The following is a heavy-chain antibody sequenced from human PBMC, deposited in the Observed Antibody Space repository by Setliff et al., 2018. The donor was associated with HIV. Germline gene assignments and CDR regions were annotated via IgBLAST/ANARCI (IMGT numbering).Heavy chain of an antibody. J-gene: IGHJ4*02. V-gene: IGHV4-34*01. D-gene: IGHD6-6*01. CDR2: INHRGST. Sequence: SETLSLTCAVYGGSFSGYYWSWIRQPPGKGLEWIGEINHRGSTNYSPSLKIRALISADTSKNQFSLRLTSVTAADTAIYYCGRAQIAARRPFDYWGQGTLVTVSS. CDR3: GRAQIAARRPFDY. CDR1: GGSFSGYY.